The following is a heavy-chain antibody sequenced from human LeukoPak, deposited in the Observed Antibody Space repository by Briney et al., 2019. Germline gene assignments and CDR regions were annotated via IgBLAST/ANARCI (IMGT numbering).Heavy chain of an antibody. V-gene: IGHV4-38-2*02. Sequence: SETLSLTCTVSGYSISSGYYWGWIRQPPGKGLEWIGSIYHSGSTYYNPSLKSRVTISVDTSKNQFSLKLSSVTAADTAVYYCARRTGGFDYWGRGTLVTVSS. CDR2: IYHSGST. D-gene: IGHD3/OR15-3a*01. CDR3: ARRTGGFDY. CDR1: GYSISSGYY. J-gene: IGHJ4*02.